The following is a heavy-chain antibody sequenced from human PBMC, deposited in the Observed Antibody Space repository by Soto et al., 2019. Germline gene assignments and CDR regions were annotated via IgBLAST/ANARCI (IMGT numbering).Heavy chain of an antibody. CDR3: ARDYGSGGSQYYFDY. D-gene: IGHD2-15*01. CDR1: GFMFSSYR. Sequence: EVQLVESGGGLVQPGGSLRLSCAASGFMFSSYRMNWVRQAPGKGLEWVSCVSSSSSTKYYTDSVEGRFTISRDNAKNSLSLQMNSLRAEDTAVYYCARDYGSGGSQYYFDYWGQGTLVTVSS. J-gene: IGHJ4*02. V-gene: IGHV3-48*01. CDR2: VSSSSSTK.